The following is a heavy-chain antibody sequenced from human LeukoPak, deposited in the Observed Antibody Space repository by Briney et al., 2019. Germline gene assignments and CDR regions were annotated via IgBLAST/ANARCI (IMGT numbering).Heavy chain of an antibody. D-gene: IGHD5-24*01. V-gene: IGHV1-18*01. Sequence: SSVTVSCKSSGYTFTNYGITWVRQAPGQGLEWMGWISGYQGSKKYAQNFQGRVIMTIDTSTSTGYMDLRSLRSDDTAIYFCARSGLGTISAGPFNYWGQGTLVAVSS. CDR3: ARSGLGTISAGPFNY. J-gene: IGHJ4*02. CDR2: ISGYQGSK. CDR1: GYTFTNYG.